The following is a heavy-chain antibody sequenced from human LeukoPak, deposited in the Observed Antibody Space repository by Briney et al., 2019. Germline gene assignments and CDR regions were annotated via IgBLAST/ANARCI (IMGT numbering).Heavy chain of an antibody. V-gene: IGHV4-59*01. D-gene: IGHD3-22*01. J-gene: IGHJ4*02. CDR2: IYYSGST. CDR1: GGSISSYY. CDR3: ARGYYYDSSGYYPFDY. Sequence: PETLYLTCTVSGGSISSYYWSWIRQPPGKGLEWIGYIYYSGSTNYNPSLKSRVTISVDTSKNQFSLKLSSVTAADTAVYYCARGYYYDSSGYYPFDYWGQGTLVTVSS.